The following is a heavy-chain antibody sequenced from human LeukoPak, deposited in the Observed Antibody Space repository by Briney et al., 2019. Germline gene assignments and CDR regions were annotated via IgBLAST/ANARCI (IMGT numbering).Heavy chain of an antibody. D-gene: IGHD4-11*01. CDR2: IYRSGSA. J-gene: IGHJ4*02. CDR3: ARVDYILDY. Sequence: PSETLSLTCAVSRYSISSGYHWAWIRQPPGKGLEWIGSIYRSGSAYYNPSLKSRVTISVGTSKNQFSLRVTSVTAADTAVYYCARVDYILDYWGQGTLVTVSS. CDR1: RYSISSGYH. V-gene: IGHV4-38-2*01.